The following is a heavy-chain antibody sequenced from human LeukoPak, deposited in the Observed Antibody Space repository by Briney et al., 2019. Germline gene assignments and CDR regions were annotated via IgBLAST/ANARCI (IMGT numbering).Heavy chain of an antibody. J-gene: IGHJ4*02. CDR1: GYTLTGYY. V-gene: IGHV1-46*01. Sequence: ASVKVSCKASGYTLTGYYMHWVRQAPGQGLEWMGIINPSGGSTSYAQKFQGRVTMTRDMSTSTVYMELSSLRSEDTAVYYCARDQRKPYYYDSSGYYFDYWGQGTLVTVSS. D-gene: IGHD3-22*01. CDR2: INPSGGST. CDR3: ARDQRKPYYYDSSGYYFDY.